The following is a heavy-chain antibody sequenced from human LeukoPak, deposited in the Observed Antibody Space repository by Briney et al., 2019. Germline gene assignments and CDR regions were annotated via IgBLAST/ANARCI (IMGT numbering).Heavy chain of an antibody. D-gene: IGHD7-27*01. CDR1: GFTLNTYS. V-gene: IGHV3-21*01. CDR3: ARDPKLGSRGSAFDI. J-gene: IGHJ3*02. Sequence: PGGSLRLSCAASGFTLNTYSMSWVRQAPGKGLEWVSSISSSSSYIYYADSMTGRFTISRDNAKNSLYLQMNSLRAEDTAVYYCARDPKLGSRGSAFDIWGQGTMVTVSS. CDR2: ISSSSSYI.